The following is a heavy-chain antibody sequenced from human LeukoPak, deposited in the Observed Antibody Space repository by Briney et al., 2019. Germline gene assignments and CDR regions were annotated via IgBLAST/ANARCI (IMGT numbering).Heavy chain of an antibody. CDR3: AKPVTYYYDSSGIDY. V-gene: IGHV3-23*01. Sequence: GGSPRLSCAASGFTLSSNYMSWVRQAPGKGLEWVSAISGSGGSTYYADSVKGRFTNSRDNSKNTLYLQMNSLRAEDTAVYYCAKPVTYYYDSSGIDYWGQGTLVTVSS. CDR2: ISGSGGST. J-gene: IGHJ4*02. CDR1: GFTLSSNY. D-gene: IGHD3-22*01.